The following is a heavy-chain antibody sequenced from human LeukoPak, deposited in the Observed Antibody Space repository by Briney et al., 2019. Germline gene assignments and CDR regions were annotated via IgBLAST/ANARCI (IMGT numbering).Heavy chain of an antibody. CDR3: ARVISSSWFSYYYYMDV. Sequence: GASVKVSCKASGYTFTSYDINWVRQATGQGLEWMGWMSPNSGNTGYAQKFQGRVTITRNTSISTAYMELSSLRSEDTAVYYCARVISSSWFSYYYYMDVWGKGTTVTVSS. D-gene: IGHD6-13*01. V-gene: IGHV1-8*03. J-gene: IGHJ6*03. CDR1: GYTFTSYD. CDR2: MSPNSGNT.